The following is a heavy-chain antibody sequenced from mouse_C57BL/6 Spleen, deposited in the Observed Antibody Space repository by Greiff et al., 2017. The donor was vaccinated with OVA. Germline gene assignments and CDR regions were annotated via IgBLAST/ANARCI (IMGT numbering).Heavy chain of an antibody. CDR3: TRGGNYVWYFDV. D-gene: IGHD2-1*01. CDR1: GYTFTDYE. CDR2: IDPETGGT. V-gene: IGHV1-15*01. Sequence: QVQLQQSGAELVRPGASVTLSCKASGYTFTDYEMHWVKQTPVHGLEWIGAIDPETGGTAYNQKFKGKAILTADKSSSTAYMELRSLTSEDSAVYYCTRGGNYVWYFDVWGTGTTVTVSS. J-gene: IGHJ1*03.